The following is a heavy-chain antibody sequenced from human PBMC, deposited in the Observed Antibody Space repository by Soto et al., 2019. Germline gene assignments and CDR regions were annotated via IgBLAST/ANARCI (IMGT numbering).Heavy chain of an antibody. CDR1: GYTFTNYG. J-gene: IGHJ4*01. V-gene: IGHV1-18*01. Sequence: QVHLVQSGVEVKKPGASVKVSCKASGYTFTNYGVSWVRQAPGQGLEWMGWISVYNGDTDYAQNLQGRVTMTTDTSTSAAYMEVRSLRSDDTAVYYCARDAAYSGTYYGADCWGHGTLVIVSS. D-gene: IGHD1-26*01. CDR2: ISVYNGDT. CDR3: ARDAAYSGTYYGADC.